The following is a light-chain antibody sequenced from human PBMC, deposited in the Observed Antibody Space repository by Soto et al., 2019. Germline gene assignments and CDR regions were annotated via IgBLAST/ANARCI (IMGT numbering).Light chain of an antibody. CDR2: DAS. CDR1: QSVSSNY. V-gene: IGKV3D-20*02. Sequence: EIVLTQSPGTLSFSPGERATLSCRASQSVSSNYLSWYQQTPGQAPRLLIYDASNRATGIPARFSGRGSGTDFTLTISSLEPEDFGVYYCQQRSSWPLTFGGGTKVDIK. CDR3: QQRSSWPLT. J-gene: IGKJ4*01.